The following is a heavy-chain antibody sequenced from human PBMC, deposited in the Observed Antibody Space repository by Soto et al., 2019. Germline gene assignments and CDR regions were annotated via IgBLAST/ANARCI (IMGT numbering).Heavy chain of an antibody. J-gene: IGHJ5*02. CDR1: GGTFSSYA. V-gene: IGHV1-69*01. CDR2: IIPIFGTA. D-gene: IGHD6-6*01. Sequence: QVQLVQSGAEVKKPGSSVKVSCKASGGTFSSYAISWVRQAPGQGLEWMGGIIPIFGTANYAQKFQGRVTITADESTSTADMELSSLRSEDTAVYYCARDGYSSSHGPSVWFDPWGQGTLVTVSS. CDR3: ARDGYSSSHGPSVWFDP.